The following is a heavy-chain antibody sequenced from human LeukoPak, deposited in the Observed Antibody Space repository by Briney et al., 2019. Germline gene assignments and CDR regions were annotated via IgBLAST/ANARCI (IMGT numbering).Heavy chain of an antibody. CDR2: VFGSGET. CDR3: ARDKEQWLVRLGLNYYYYGMDV. Sequence: GGSLRLSCEASGFTFNSYAMAWVRQAPGKGLEWVSSVFGSGETHYTDSVKGRFTISRDNSKNTVYLQMNSLRAEDTAVYYCARDKEQWLVRLGLNYYYYGMDVWGQGTTVTVSS. CDR1: GFTFNSYA. J-gene: IGHJ6*02. D-gene: IGHD6-19*01. V-gene: IGHV3-23*01.